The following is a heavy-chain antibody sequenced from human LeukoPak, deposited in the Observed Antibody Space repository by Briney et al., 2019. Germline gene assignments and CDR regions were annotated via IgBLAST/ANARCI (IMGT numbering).Heavy chain of an antibody. CDR3: ANEAVAGTFDY. CDR1: GFTFSSYG. Sequence: GGSLRLSCVASGFTFSSYGMHWVRQAPGKGLEWVAVISYDGSNKYYADSVKGRFTISRDNSKNTLYLQMNSLRAENTAVYYCANEAVAGTFDYWGQGTLVTVSS. V-gene: IGHV3-30*18. CDR2: ISYDGSNK. J-gene: IGHJ4*02. D-gene: IGHD6-19*01.